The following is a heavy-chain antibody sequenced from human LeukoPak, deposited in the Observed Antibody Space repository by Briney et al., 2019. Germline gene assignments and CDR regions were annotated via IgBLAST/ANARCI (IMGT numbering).Heavy chain of an antibody. J-gene: IGHJ4*02. CDR2: FDPEDGET. D-gene: IGHD6-13*01. V-gene: IGHV1-24*01. CDR1: GYTLTELS. CDR3: ATGHLYSSSWHDY. Sequence: ASVKVSCKVSGYTLTELSMHWVRQAPGKGLEWMGGFDPEDGETIYAQKFQGRVTMTEDTSTDTAYMELSRLRSEDTAVYYCATGHLYSSSWHDYWGQGTLVTVSS.